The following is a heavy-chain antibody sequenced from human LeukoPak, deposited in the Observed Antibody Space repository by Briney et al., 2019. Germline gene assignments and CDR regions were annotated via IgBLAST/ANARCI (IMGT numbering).Heavy chain of an antibody. D-gene: IGHD3-22*01. CDR1: GFSLSTSGVG. J-gene: IGHJ4*02. CDR2: VYWDDDK. Sequence: SGPTLVNPTQTLTLTCTFSGFSLSTSGVGVGWIRQPPGKALEWLAVVYWDDDKRYNPSLRSRLTITKDTSKNEVVLTMTNMDPVETATYFCAHRSMGTSSYDSGAYYYFDYWGQGTLVTVSS. V-gene: IGHV2-5*02. CDR3: AHRSMGTSSYDSGAYYYFDY.